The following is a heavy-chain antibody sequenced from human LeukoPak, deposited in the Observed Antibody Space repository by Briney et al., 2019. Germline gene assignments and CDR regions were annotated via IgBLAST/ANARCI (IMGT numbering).Heavy chain of an antibody. D-gene: IGHD3-10*01. Sequence: ASVKVSCKASGYTCTSYGTSWVRQAPGQGLEWMGWISAYNGNTNYAQKLQGRVTMTTDTSTSTAYMELRSLRSDDTAVYYCARGPGRITMVRGVIDFDYWGQGTLVTVSS. CDR1: GYTCTSYG. CDR2: ISAYNGNT. J-gene: IGHJ4*02. V-gene: IGHV1-18*01. CDR3: ARGPGRITMVRGVIDFDY.